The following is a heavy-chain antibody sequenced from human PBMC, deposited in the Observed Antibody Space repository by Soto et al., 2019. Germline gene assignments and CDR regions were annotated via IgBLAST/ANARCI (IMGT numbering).Heavy chain of an antibody. V-gene: IGHV4-38-2*01. CDR1: DYSVSSGYY. Sequence: PSETLSLTCAVSDYSVSSGYYWGWSRQPPGRGLEWIGSIYHSGSTYYNPSLKSRVTISVDTSKNQFSLKLSSVTAADTAVYYRARSLGYCSSTSCSQPPYYYYYGMDVWGQGTLVT. CDR3: ARSLGYCSSTSCSQPPYYYYYGMDV. D-gene: IGHD2-2*01. CDR2: IYHSGST. J-gene: IGHJ6*02.